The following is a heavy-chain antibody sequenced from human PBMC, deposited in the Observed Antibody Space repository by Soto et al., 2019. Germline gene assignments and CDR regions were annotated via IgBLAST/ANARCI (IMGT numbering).Heavy chain of an antibody. CDR3: TRGPRSTSTGTGAF. CDR1: GFTFIMYW. J-gene: IGHJ4*02. Sequence: RGSLRLSCAASGFTFIMYWIHCFRQFPCKGPEWVSRINDDGSSTNYADSVKGRFTISRDNAKNTLYLQMNDLRAEDTAVYYCTRGPRSTSTGTGAFWGQGTLVTVSS. D-gene: IGHD1-1*01. CDR2: INDDGSST. V-gene: IGHV3-74*01.